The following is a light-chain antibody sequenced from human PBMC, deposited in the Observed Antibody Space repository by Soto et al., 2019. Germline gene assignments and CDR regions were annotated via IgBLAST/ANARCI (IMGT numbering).Light chain of an antibody. CDR3: CSFAGSYTSYV. CDR2: DVS. V-gene: IGLV2-11*01. Sequence: QSALTQPRSVSGSPGQSVTISCTATSIGIGGYNYVSWYQLHPGKAPKLMIYDVSKRPSGVPDRFSGSKSGKTASLTISGLQAEDEADYYCCSFAGSYTSYVFGTGTKVTVL. J-gene: IGLJ1*01. CDR1: SIGIGGYNY.